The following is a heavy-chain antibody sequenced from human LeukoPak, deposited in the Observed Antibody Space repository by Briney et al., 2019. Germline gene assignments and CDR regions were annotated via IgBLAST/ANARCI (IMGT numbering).Heavy chain of an antibody. CDR3: ARYHDSSDY. V-gene: IGHV4-39*01. CDR2: IYYSGIT. D-gene: IGHD3-22*01. Sequence: SETLSLNCTVSGGSISSSSYYWGWIRQPPGKGLEWIGSIYYSGITYYNPSLKSRVTISVDTSKNQFSLNLRFVTAADTAVYYCARYHDSSDYWGQGTLVTVSS. CDR1: GGSISSSSYY. J-gene: IGHJ4*02.